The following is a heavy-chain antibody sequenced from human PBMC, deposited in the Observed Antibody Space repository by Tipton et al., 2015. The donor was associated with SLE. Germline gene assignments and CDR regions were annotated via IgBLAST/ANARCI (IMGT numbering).Heavy chain of an antibody. D-gene: IGHD3-22*01. Sequence: LRLSCTVSNGSINLYYWSWIRQSPGKGLEYIGHVYYLGATNYSPSFESRVAMSVDTSKNQFSLRLRSVTAADTAVYYCARLAHYNSNWYLGVWGQGSPVTVSS. CDR2: VYYLGAT. CDR1: NGSINLYY. J-gene: IGHJ4*02. CDR3: ARLAHYNSNWYLGV. V-gene: IGHV4-59*08.